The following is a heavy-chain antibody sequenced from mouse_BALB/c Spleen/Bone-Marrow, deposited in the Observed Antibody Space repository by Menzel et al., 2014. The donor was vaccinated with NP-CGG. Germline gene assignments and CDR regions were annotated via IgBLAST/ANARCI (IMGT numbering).Heavy chain of an antibody. CDR3: ATYDGYCFDY. Sequence: EVKLQESGPSLVKPSQTLSLTCSVTGDSITSGYWNWIRKFPGNKLEYMGYISYSGNTYYNPSLKSRISITRDTSKNQYYLQLISVATEDTASYYCATYDGYCFDYWGQGTTLTVSS. CDR1: GDSITSGY. J-gene: IGHJ2*01. CDR2: ISYSGNT. V-gene: IGHV3-8*02. D-gene: IGHD2-3*01.